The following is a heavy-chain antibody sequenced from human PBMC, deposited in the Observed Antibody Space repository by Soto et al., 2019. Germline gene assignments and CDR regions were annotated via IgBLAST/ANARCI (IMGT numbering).Heavy chain of an antibody. CDR3: AKEDTSSGSLDY. CDR1: GFIFNNYA. Sequence: PGGSLRLSCAASGFIFNNYAMSWVRQAPGKGLEWVSGISDSGATTYYADSVRGRFTISRDNSKNTLYLQMKSLRAEDSASYYCAKEDTSSGSLDYWGQGALVTVSS. D-gene: IGHD6-19*01. J-gene: IGHJ4*02. V-gene: IGHV3-23*01. CDR2: ISDSGATT.